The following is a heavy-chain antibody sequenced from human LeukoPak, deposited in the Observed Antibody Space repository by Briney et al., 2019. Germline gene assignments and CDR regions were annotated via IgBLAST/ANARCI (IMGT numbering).Heavy chain of an antibody. CDR3: ARERRGTMVRGVIRGCWFDP. D-gene: IGHD3-10*01. CDR1: GITFTTSG. J-gene: IGHJ5*02. CDR2: INPSGGSR. Sequence: ASVRVSSKASGITFTTSGVQSVRQARGQRREWMGVINPSGGSRSYAQKLQGRVTMTRDTSTSTVYMELSSLRSEDTAVYYCARERRGTMVRGVIRGCWFDPWGQGTLVTVSS. V-gene: IGHV1-46*01.